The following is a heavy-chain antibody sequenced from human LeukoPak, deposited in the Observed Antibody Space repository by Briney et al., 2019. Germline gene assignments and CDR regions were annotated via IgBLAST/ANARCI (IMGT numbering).Heavy chain of an antibody. CDR2: INPDGGVT. CDR1: AYTFTGYY. Sequence: ASVKVSCKASAYTFTGYYMHWVRQAPGQGLEWMGCINPDGGVTNYAQKFQGRVTMTRDTSISTAYMEVSRLRAYDTAVYYCARGDSGWYGNFDYWGQGTLVTVSS. V-gene: IGHV1-2*02. J-gene: IGHJ4*02. CDR3: ARGDSGWYGNFDY. D-gene: IGHD6-19*01.